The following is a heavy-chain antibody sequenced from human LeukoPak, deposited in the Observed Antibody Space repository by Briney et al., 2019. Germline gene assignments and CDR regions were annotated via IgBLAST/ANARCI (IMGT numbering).Heavy chain of an antibody. CDR2: TYYRSKWYN. CDR1: GDSFSSNSAG. CDR3: ARFAGGHFDY. Sequence: SQTLSLTCAISGDSFSSNSAGWNWIRQSPLRGLEWLGRTYYRSKWYNDYAVSVKSRITINPDTSKNQFSLQLNSVTPEDTAVYFCARFAGGHFDYWGQGTLVAVSS. J-gene: IGHJ4*02. D-gene: IGHD2-8*02. V-gene: IGHV6-1*01.